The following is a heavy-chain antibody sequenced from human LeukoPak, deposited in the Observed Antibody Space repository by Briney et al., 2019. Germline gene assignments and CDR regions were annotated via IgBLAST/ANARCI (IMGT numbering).Heavy chain of an antibody. Sequence: GESLKISCTGSGYRFTSYCSGWVRLIHGKGLGWVVIIYPGDSYTRYSPCFQGPVTISAVQSIRTAYLPGSSLKTPATTTYYCARHPVPRGPAAEYNWFDPWGQGTLVTVSS. D-gene: IGHD2-2*01. CDR1: GYRFTSYC. CDR3: ARHPVPRGPAAEYNWFDP. V-gene: IGHV5-51*01. CDR2: IYPGDSYT. J-gene: IGHJ5*02.